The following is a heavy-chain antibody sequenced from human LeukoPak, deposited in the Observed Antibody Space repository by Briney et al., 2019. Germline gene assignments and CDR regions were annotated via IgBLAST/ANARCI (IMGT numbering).Heavy chain of an antibody. D-gene: IGHD3-9*01. CDR1: GGSISSYY. V-gene: IGHV4-59*01. CDR3: ARDKGYFDWLLARYYYYGMDV. Sequence: SETLSLTCTVSGGSISSYYWSWIRQPPGKGLEWIGYIYYSGSTNYNPSLKGRVTISVDTSKNQFSLKLSSVTAADTAVYYCARDKGYFDWLLARYYYYGMDVWGKGTTVTVSS. CDR2: IYYSGST. J-gene: IGHJ6*04.